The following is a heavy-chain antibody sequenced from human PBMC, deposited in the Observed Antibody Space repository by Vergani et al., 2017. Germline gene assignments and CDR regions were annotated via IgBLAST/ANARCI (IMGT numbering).Heavy chain of an antibody. CDR2: ISNSGNTI. Sequence: QVQLVESGGGLVKPGGSLRLSCAASGFSFSDHYMTWIRQAPGKGLEWVSYISNSGNTIEYADSVKGRFSISRDNAKSSLFLQMDSLRAEDTAVYYCARDHRDYNNYPRTFDNWGPGSMVTVSS. CDR1: GFSFSDHY. J-gene: IGHJ3*02. D-gene: IGHD5-24*01. CDR3: ARDHRDYNNYPRTFDN. V-gene: IGHV3-11*01.